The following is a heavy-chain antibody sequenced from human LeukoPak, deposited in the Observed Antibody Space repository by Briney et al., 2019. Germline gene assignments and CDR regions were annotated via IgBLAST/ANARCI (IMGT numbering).Heavy chain of an antibody. J-gene: IGHJ4*02. D-gene: IGHD1-26*01. CDR1: GGSISNYY. CDR3: GRESRVGVPDY. Sequence: SETLSLTCTVSGGSISNYYCSWIRQPPGKGLEWIWYIYHSGSTYYNPSLKSRVTISVDRSKNQFSLKLSSVTAADTAVYYFGRESRVGVPDYLGPGTLVTVSS. V-gene: IGHV4-59*12. CDR2: IYHSGST.